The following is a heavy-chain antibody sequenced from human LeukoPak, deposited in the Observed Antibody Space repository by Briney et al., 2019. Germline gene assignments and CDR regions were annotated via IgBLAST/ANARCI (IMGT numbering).Heavy chain of an antibody. J-gene: IGHJ5*02. V-gene: IGHV4-4*07. CDR3: ARDSGTTGEVKFDP. CDR2: IYGSGST. D-gene: IGHD3-10*01. CDR1: GGSFSGYY. Sequence: SETLSLTCAVYGGSFSGYYWSWIRQPAGKGLEWIGRIYGSGSTDYNPSLKSRVTMSIDTSKNQFSLNLISVTAADTAVYYCARDSGTTGEVKFDPWGQGTLVTVSS.